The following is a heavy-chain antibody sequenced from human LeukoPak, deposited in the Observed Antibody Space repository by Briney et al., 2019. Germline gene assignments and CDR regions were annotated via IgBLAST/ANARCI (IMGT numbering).Heavy chain of an antibody. CDR3: ASSYYDFWSGYGTRAEYYFDY. CDR1: GFTFNDYW. Sequence: PGGSLRLSCAASGFTFNDYWMHWVRQAPGQGLVWVSRINTDGSRIYYADSVKGRFTISRDNAKNSLYLQMNSLRAEDTAVYYCASSYYDFWSGYGTRAEYYFDYWGQGTLVTVSS. J-gene: IGHJ4*02. D-gene: IGHD3-3*01. CDR2: INTDGSRI. V-gene: IGHV3-74*01.